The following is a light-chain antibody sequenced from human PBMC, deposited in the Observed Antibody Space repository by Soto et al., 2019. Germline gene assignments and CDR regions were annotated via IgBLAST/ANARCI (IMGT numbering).Light chain of an antibody. CDR3: QQRNTWPIN. Sequence: EILLTQSPATLSLSPGERATLSCRASQAVDSYLAWYQQTPGQAPRLLIYDASNRAPGIPARFSGSGSGTDFTLTISSLAPEDFAVYYCQQRNTWPINSGPATKVDIK. V-gene: IGKV3-11*01. CDR1: QAVDSY. CDR2: DAS. J-gene: IGKJ3*01.